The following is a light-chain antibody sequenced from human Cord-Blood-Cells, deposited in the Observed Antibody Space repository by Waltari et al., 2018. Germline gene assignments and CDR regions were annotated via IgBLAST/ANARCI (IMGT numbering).Light chain of an antibody. J-gene: IGLJ1*01. Sequence: QSALTQPAPVSGSPGQSITISCTGTSSDVCGYNYVSWYQKHPGKAPKLMIYDVSNRPSGVSNRFSGSKSGNTASLTISGLQAEDEADYYCSSYTSSSTLYVFGTGTKVTVL. CDR1: SSDVCGYNY. V-gene: IGLV2-14*03. CDR3: SSYTSSSTLYV. CDR2: DVS.